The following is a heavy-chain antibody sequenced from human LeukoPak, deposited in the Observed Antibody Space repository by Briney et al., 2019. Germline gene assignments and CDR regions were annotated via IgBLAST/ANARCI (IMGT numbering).Heavy chain of an antibody. CDR3: AKGLGAWVPFDP. CDR1: GFTFDDYG. CDR2: INWNGGRK. D-gene: IGHD1-26*01. J-gene: IGHJ5*02. Sequence: GGSLRLSCAASGFTFDDYGMTWVRQAPGKGLEWVSGINWNGGRKGFADSVKGRFTISRDNAKNTLYLQMNSLRAEDTAVYYCAKGLGAWVPFDPWGQGTLVTVSS. V-gene: IGHV3-20*04.